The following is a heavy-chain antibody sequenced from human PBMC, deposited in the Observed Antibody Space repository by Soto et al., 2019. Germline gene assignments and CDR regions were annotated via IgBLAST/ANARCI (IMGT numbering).Heavy chain of an antibody. D-gene: IGHD2-2*02. J-gene: IGHJ6*02. V-gene: IGHV5-51*01. Sequence: PGESLKISCKGAGYRFTRYWIGCVRPMPGKGLEWMGIIYPGDSDTRYSPSFQGQVTISADKSISTAYLQWSSLKASDTAMYYCACCSSTSCYSRRYYYYYGMDVWGQGTTVTVSS. CDR2: IYPGDSDT. CDR3: ACCSSTSCYSRRYYYYYGMDV. CDR1: GYRFTRYW.